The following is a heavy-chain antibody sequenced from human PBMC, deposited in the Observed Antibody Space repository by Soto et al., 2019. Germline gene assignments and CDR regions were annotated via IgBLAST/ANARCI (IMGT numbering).Heavy chain of an antibody. CDR3: ARGIGYCSSINCYSSRRLRFDS. D-gene: IGHD2-2*01. Sequence: QVQLQQWGAGLLKPSETLSLTCAVYGGSFSGYYWTWIRQSPEKGLEWIGEANHSGTTYYNPSLKTPVTISKHTPKNQFSLKMSSVTAADTAVYYCARGIGYCSSINCYSSRRLRFDSWGQGTLVTVSS. CDR1: GGSFSGYY. V-gene: IGHV4-34*01. J-gene: IGHJ4*02. CDR2: ANHSGTT.